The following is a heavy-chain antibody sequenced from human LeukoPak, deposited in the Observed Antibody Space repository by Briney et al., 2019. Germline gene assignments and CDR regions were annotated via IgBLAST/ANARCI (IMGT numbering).Heavy chain of an antibody. CDR1: GYTFTGYY. Sequence: ASVKVSCKASGYTFTGYYMHWVRQAPGQGLEWMGWINPNSGGTNYAQKFQGGVTMTRDTSISTAYMELSRLRSDDTAVYYCARTKRGHDYGDYRFDPWGQGTLVTVSS. CDR3: ARTKRGHDYGDYRFDP. J-gene: IGHJ5*02. CDR2: INPNSGGT. V-gene: IGHV1-2*02. D-gene: IGHD4-17*01.